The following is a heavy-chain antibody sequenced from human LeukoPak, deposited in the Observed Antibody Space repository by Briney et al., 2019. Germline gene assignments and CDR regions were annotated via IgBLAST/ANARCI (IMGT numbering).Heavy chain of an antibody. CDR2: INHSGST. D-gene: IGHD2-15*01. V-gene: IGHV4-34*01. Sequence: SETLSLTCAVYGGSFSGYYWSWIRQPPGKGLEWIGEINHSGSTNYNPSLKSRVTISVDTSKNQFSLKLSSVTAADTAVYYCARSGWKPGTVVARPYYYCMDVWGKGTTVTVSS. CDR3: ARSGWKPGTVVARPYYYCMDV. CDR1: GGSFSGYY. J-gene: IGHJ6*03.